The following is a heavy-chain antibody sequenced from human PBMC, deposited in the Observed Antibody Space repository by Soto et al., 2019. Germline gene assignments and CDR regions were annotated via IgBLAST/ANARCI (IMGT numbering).Heavy chain of an antibody. V-gene: IGHV1-18*01. J-gene: IGHJ4*02. CDR1: GYTFTSYG. CDR2: ISAYNGNT. CDR3: ARRYYGSGSYYNVDY. D-gene: IGHD3-10*01. Sequence: QVQLVQSGAEVKKPGASVKVSCKASGYTFTSYGISWVRQAPGQGLEWMGWISAYNGNTNYAQKLQGRVTMTTDTSXXTAYMELRSLRSDDTAVYYCARRYYGSGSYYNVDYWGQGTLVTVSS.